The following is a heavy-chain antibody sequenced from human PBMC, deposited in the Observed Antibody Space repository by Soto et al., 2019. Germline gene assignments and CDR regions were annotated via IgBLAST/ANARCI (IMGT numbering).Heavy chain of an antibody. CDR2: IYYSGST. CDR3: ARGPGAEYFQH. CDR1: GGSISSSSYY. Sequence: PSETLSLTCTVSGGSISSSSYYWGWIRQPPGKGLEWIGSIYYSGSTYYNPSLKSRVTISVDTSKNQFSLKLSSVTAADTAVYYRARGPGAEYFQHWGQGTLVTVSS. V-gene: IGHV4-39*01. J-gene: IGHJ1*01.